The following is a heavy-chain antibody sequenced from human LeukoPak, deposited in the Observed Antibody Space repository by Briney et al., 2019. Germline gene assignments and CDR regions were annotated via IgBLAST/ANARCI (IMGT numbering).Heavy chain of an antibody. CDR3: ARDQSSSWYIGNFDY. V-gene: IGHV1-18*01. J-gene: IGHJ4*02. CDR2: ISAYNGNT. CDR1: GYTFTSYG. Sequence: GASVKVSCKASGYTFTSYGISWVRQAPGQGLEWMGWISAYNGNTNYAQKLQGRVTMTTDTSTSTAYMELRSLRSDDTAVYYCARDQSSSWYIGNFDYWGQGTLVTVSS. D-gene: IGHD6-13*01.